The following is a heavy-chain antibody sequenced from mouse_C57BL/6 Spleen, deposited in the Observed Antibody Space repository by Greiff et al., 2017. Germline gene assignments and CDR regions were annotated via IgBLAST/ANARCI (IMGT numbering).Heavy chain of an antibody. Sequence: VHLVESGPGLVAPSQSLSITCTVSGFSLTSYGVAWVRQPPGKGLEWLGVIWGGGSTNYNSALMSRLSISTDNSKSQVFLKMNSLQTDDTAMDYCAKRVYDGYSPYAMDYWGQGTSVTVSS. CDR1: GFSLTSYG. CDR2: IWGGGST. J-gene: IGHJ4*01. D-gene: IGHD2-3*01. V-gene: IGHV2-9*01. CDR3: AKRVYDGYSPYAMDY.